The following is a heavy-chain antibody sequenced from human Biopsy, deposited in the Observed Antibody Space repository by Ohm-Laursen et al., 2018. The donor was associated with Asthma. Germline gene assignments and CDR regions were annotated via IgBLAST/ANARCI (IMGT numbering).Heavy chain of an antibody. Sequence: VKISCKTSGYTFNSAGITWVRQAPGQGLEWMGWISVYNGNTKVAQKLQDRVTMITDTSTSTAYMELRSLRSDDTAVYFCARAVDYSHYYGIDVWGQGTTVTVS. CDR3: ARAVDYSHYYGIDV. J-gene: IGHJ6*02. CDR2: ISVYNGNT. V-gene: IGHV1-18*01. CDR1: GYTFNSAG. D-gene: IGHD3-10*01.